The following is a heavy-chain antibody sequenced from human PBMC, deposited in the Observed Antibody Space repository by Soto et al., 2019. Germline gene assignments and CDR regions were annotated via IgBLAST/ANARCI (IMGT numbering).Heavy chain of an antibody. CDR2: ISSSGSTI. CDR3: AREGGNSGSDGIDV. J-gene: IGHJ6*02. Sequence: LRLSFAASGFTFSSYEMNWVRQAPGKGLEWVSYISSSGSTIYYADSVKGRFTISRDNAKNSLYLQMNSMRAEDTAVYYCAREGGNSGSDGIDVCGQGTKVTVSS. D-gene: IGHD2-21*02. CDR1: GFTFSSYE. V-gene: IGHV3-48*03.